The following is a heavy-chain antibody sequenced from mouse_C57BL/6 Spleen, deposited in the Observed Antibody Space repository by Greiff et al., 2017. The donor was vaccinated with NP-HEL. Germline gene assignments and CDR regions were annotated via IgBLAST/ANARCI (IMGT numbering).Heavy chain of an antibody. Sequence: VQLQQSGPELVKPGASVKISSKASGYSFTGYYMNWVKQSPEKSLEWIGEINPSTGGTTYNQKFKAKATLTVDKSSSTAYMQLKSLTSEDSAVYYCARRDYGNPAWFAYWGQGTLVTVSA. CDR3: ARRDYGNPAWFAY. CDR1: GYSFTGYY. D-gene: IGHD2-1*01. V-gene: IGHV1-42*01. J-gene: IGHJ3*01. CDR2: INPSTGGT.